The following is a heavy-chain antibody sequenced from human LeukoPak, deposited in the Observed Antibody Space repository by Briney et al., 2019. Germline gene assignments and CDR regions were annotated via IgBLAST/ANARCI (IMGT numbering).Heavy chain of an antibody. J-gene: IGHJ4*02. D-gene: IGHD2-2*01. Sequence: GGSLRLSCAASGFDFNDFAMTWVRQAPGKGLEWVAFIRYDGSNTYYTDSVKGRFTISRDNSKNTLYLQMSSLRTEDTAVYYCAKAKYQLPHDYWGQGTLVTVSS. V-gene: IGHV3-30*02. CDR1: GFDFNDFA. CDR3: AKAKYQLPHDY. CDR2: IRYDGSNT.